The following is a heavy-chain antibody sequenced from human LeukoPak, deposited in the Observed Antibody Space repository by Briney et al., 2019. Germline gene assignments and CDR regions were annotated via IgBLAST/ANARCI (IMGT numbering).Heavy chain of an antibody. CDR1: GGSISSGDYY. J-gene: IGHJ4*02. Sequence: KPSQTLSLTCTVSGGSISSGDYYWSWIRQPPGKGLEWIGSIYYSGSTYYNPSLKSRVTISVDTSKNQFSLKLSSVTAADTAVYYCARRMVRGVVYFDYWGQGTLVTVSS. CDR2: IYYSGST. CDR3: ARRMVRGVVYFDY. V-gene: IGHV4-39*01. D-gene: IGHD3-10*01.